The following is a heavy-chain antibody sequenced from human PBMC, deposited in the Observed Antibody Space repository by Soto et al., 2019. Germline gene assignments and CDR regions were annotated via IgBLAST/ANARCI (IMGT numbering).Heavy chain of an antibody. J-gene: IGHJ1*01. D-gene: IGHD5-12*01. CDR2: MNPNIGNT. CDR3: TRVDSGSDYVY. V-gene: IGHV1-8*01. Sequence: SVKAFCRASGYTYTSDDINRARHATAQGREWMGWMNPNIGNTGYAQKFQVRMTMTRKTSINTAYMDLSSLKSEDTAVYYCTRVDSGSDYVYCGLGTLVTVSS. CDR1: GYTYTSDD.